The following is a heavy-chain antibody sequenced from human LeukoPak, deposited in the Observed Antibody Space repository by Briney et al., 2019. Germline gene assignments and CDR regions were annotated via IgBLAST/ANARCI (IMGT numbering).Heavy chain of an antibody. D-gene: IGHD5-12*01. CDR3: ARDRGPYSGYDSYYFDY. Sequence: SETLSLTCTVSGGSISSNNYYWGWIRQPPGKGLEWIGNIYYTGGTYYNPSLKSRVTISVDTSKNQFSLKLSSVTAADTAVYYCARDRGPYSGYDSYYFDYWGQGTLVTVSS. V-gene: IGHV4-39*07. CDR2: IYYTGGT. CDR1: GGSISSNNYY. J-gene: IGHJ4*02.